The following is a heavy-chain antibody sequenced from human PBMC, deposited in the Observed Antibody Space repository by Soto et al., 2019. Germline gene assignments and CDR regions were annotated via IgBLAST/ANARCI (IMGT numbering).Heavy chain of an antibody. CDR3: AASDSSGYYPKWFDP. CDR2: IYTSGST. J-gene: IGHJ5*02. CDR1: GGSISSYY. V-gene: IGHV4-4*07. D-gene: IGHD3-22*01. Sequence: NPSETLSLTCTVSGGSISSYYWSWIRQPAGKGLEWIGRIYTSGSTNYNPSLKSRVTMSVDTSKNQFSLKLSSVTAADTAVYYCAASDSSGYYPKWFDPWGQGTLVTVSS.